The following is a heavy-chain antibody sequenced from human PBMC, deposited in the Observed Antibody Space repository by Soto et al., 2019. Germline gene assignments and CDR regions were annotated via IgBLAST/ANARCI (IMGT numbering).Heavy chain of an antibody. CDR3: AKVGGTTSSNWFGP. J-gene: IGHJ5*02. Sequence: QVQLVQSGAEVKKPGSSVKLSCKASGGPFSSYHISWVRQAPGQGLEWVGRIIPILGRANNAQHFQGRVTITADTSTLTACMERSSLKSEDPAVYYCAKVGGTTSSNWFGPWGHGTLVTVSS. V-gene: IGHV1-69*08. CDR1: GGPFSSYH. D-gene: IGHD2-2*01. CDR2: IIPILGRA.